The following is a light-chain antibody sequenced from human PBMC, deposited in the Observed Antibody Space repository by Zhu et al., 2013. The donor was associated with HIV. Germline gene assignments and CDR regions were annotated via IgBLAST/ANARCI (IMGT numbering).Light chain of an antibody. CDR3: QQSYSTPYT. CDR1: QGISSG. V-gene: IGKV1-13*02. Sequence: AIQLTQSPSSLSASVGDRVTITCRASQGISSGLAWYQHKPGKAPKLLIYDASSLKSGVPSRFSGSGSGTDFTLTISSLQHEDFATYYCQQSYSTPYTFGQGTKLEIK. CDR2: DAS. J-gene: IGKJ2*01.